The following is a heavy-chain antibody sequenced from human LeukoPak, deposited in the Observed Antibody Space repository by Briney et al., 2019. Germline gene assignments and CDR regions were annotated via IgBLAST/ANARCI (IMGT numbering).Heavy chain of an antibody. Sequence: PGGSLRLSCAASGFPFSGYAIHWVRQAPGKGLEWVAVISHDGTNKYYADSVKGRFTISRDNSKNTLYLQMNSLRTEDTAAYYCATDLGGGSGSPDSWGQGTLVTVSS. J-gene: IGHJ4*02. D-gene: IGHD3-10*01. V-gene: IGHV3-30-3*01. CDR1: GFPFSGYA. CDR2: ISHDGTNK. CDR3: ATDLGGGSGSPDS.